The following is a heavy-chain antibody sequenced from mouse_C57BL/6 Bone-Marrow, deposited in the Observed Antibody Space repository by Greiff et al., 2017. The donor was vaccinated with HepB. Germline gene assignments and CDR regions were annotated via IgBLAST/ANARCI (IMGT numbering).Heavy chain of an antibody. J-gene: IGHJ4*01. CDR1: GFTFNTYA. CDR2: IRSKSSNYAT. CDR3: VRNYYGSRNYAMDY. V-gene: IGHV10-3*01. D-gene: IGHD1-1*01. Sequence: EVKVVESGGGLVQPKGSLKLSCAASGFTFNTYAMHWVRQAPGKGLEWVARIRSKSSNYATYYADSVKDRFTISRDDSQNMLYLQMNTLKTEDTAMYYCVRNYYGSRNYAMDYWGQGTSVTVSS.